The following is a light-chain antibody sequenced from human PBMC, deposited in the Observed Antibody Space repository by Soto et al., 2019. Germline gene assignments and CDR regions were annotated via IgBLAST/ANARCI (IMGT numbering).Light chain of an antibody. CDR3: QQYNNWPPWT. CDR2: GAS. V-gene: IGKV3-20*01. J-gene: IGKJ1*01. Sequence: EIVLTQSPGTLSLSPVERATLSCMASQSVSSSYLAWYQQKPGQAPRLLIYGASSRATGIPDRFSGSGSGTDFTLTISRLEPEDFAVYYCQQYNNWPPWTFGQGTKVDIK. CDR1: QSVSSSY.